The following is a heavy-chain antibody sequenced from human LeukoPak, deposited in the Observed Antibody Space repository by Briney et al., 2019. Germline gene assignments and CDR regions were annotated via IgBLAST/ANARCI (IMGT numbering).Heavy chain of an antibody. D-gene: IGHD3-22*01. CDR1: GGSIRSYY. Sequence: PSETLSLTCTVSGGSIRSYYWSWIRQPPGKGLEWIGYFYYSGSTNYNPSLKSRVTISVDTSENQFSLKLSSVTAADTAVYYCARARLDSSGRFDYWGQGTLVTVSS. CDR3: ARARLDSSGRFDY. J-gene: IGHJ4*02. V-gene: IGHV4-59*01. CDR2: FYYSGST.